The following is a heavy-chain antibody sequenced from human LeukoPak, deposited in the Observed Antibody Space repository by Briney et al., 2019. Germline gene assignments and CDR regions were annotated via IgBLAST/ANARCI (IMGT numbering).Heavy chain of an antibody. V-gene: IGHV1-18*01. D-gene: IGHD1-20*01. CDR3: AREGVTGTALDP. CDR2: ISAYNGNT. Sequence: ASVKVSCKASGYTFTSYGISWVRQAPGQGLEWMGWISAYNGNTNYAQKFQGRVTMTRDTSISTADMELSRLRSDDTAVYYCAREGVTGTALDPWGQGTLVTVSS. CDR1: GYTFTSYG. J-gene: IGHJ5*02.